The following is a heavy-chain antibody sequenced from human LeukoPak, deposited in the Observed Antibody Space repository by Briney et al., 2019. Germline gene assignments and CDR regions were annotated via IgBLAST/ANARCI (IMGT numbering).Heavy chain of an antibody. V-gene: IGHV1-46*01. Sequence: ASVKVSCKASGYTFTTYYINWVRQAPGQGLEWMGIINPSVGNTIYAQQFQGRVTITRNTSISTAYMELSSLRSEDTAVYYCARGSAPGIAAAGNDYWGQGTLVTVSS. CDR1: GYTFTTYY. D-gene: IGHD6-13*01. CDR2: INPSVGNT. J-gene: IGHJ4*02. CDR3: ARGSAPGIAAAGNDY.